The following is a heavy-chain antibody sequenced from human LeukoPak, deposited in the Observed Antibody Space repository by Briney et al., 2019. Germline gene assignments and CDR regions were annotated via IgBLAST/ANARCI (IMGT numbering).Heavy chain of an antibody. CDR3: TTVILNVGAIDDFDY. Sequence: GSLRLSCAASGFTFSNAWMSWVRQAPGKGLEWVGRIKSKTDGGTTDYAAPVKGRFTISRDDSKNTLYLQMNNLKTEDTAVYYCTTVILNVGAIDDFDYWGQGTLVTVSS. J-gene: IGHJ4*02. CDR2: IKSKTDGGTT. D-gene: IGHD1-26*01. CDR1: GFTFSNAW. V-gene: IGHV3-15*01.